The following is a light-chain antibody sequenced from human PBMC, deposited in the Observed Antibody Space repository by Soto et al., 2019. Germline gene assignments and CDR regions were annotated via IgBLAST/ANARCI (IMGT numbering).Light chain of an antibody. V-gene: IGKV3-20*01. CDR1: QSISRSD. CDR2: ATS. Sequence: VLTQSAGTLSLSPGESATLSCRASQSISRSDLAWYQHRPGQSPRLLIYATSSRATGIPDRFTGGGAGTGFTLTISRLEPEDSAVYYCQQYGSSPTFGGGTKVDIK. J-gene: IGKJ4*01. CDR3: QQYGSSPT.